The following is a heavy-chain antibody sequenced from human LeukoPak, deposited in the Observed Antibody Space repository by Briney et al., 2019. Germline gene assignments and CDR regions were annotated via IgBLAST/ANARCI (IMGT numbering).Heavy chain of an antibody. J-gene: IGHJ5*02. D-gene: IGHD2-15*01. Sequence: SETLSLTCAVYGGSFSGYYWSWIRQPPGKGLGWIGEINHSGSTNYNPSPKSRVTISVDTSKNQFSLKLSSVTAADTAVYYCARGQDIVVVVAATGGWFDPWGQGTLVTVSS. CDR3: ARGQDIVVVVAATGGWFDP. CDR1: GGSFSGYY. CDR2: INHSGST. V-gene: IGHV4-34*01.